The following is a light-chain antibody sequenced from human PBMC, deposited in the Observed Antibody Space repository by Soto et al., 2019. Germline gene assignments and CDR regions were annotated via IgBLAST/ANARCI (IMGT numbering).Light chain of an antibody. Sequence: EIMLTQSPGTLSLSPGERVTLSCRASQSVRSSFLAWYQQKPGQAPRLLMHGASNRATGIPDRFSGSGSGTDFTLTISRLEPEDFAVYFCQQYGASLYTFGQGTKLEIK. J-gene: IGKJ2*01. V-gene: IGKV3-20*01. CDR1: QSVRSSF. CDR2: GAS. CDR3: QQYGASLYT.